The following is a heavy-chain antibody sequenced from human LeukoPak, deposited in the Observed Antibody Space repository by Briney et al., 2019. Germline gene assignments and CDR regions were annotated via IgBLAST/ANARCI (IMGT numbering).Heavy chain of an antibody. Sequence: ASVKVSCKASGYTFTGYYMHWVRQAPGQGLEWMGWINPNSGGINYAQKFQGRVTMTRDTSISTTYMELSRLRSDDTAVYYCARGAMVRGVIVYYFDYWGQGTLVTVSS. CDR3: ARGAMVRGVIVYYFDY. CDR1: GYTFTGYY. J-gene: IGHJ4*02. CDR2: INPNSGGI. V-gene: IGHV1-2*02. D-gene: IGHD3-10*01.